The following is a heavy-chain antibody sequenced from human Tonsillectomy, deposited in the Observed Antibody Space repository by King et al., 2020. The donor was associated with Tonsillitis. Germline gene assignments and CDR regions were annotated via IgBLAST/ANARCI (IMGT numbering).Heavy chain of an antibody. J-gene: IGHJ6*02. CDR3: ARVDYYYGLDV. CDR1: GFTFSRHG. D-gene: IGHD5-12*01. CDR2: ISYDGSNK. V-gene: IGHV3-33*05. Sequence: VQLVESGGGVVQPGRSLRLSCAASGFTFSRHGMHWVRQAPGKGLEWVAVISYDGSNKHYVDSVKGRFNISRDNSKSTLYLQMNSLRAEDTAVYYCARVDYYYGLDVWGQGTTVTVPS.